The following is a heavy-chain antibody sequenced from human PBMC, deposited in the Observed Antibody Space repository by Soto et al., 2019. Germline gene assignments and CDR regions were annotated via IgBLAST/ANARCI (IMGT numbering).Heavy chain of an antibody. J-gene: IGHJ6*02. CDR2: ISAYNGNT. CDR3: ARGGLLFSHYYYGMDV. V-gene: IGHV1-18*01. Sequence: QVQLVQSGAEVKKPGASVKVSCKASGYTFTSYGISWVRQAPGQGLEWMGWISAYNGNTNYAQKLQGRVTMTTDTSTSTAYTELRSLRSDDTAVYYCARGGLLFSHYYYGMDVWGQGTTVTVSS. CDR1: GYTFTSYG. D-gene: IGHD3-10*01.